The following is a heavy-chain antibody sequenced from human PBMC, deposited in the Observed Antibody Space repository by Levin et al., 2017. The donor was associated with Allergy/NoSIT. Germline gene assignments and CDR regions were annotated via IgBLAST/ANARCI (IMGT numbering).Heavy chain of an antibody. Sequence: SQTLSLTCAISVDTVSNNIAAWHWIRQSPSRGLEWLGRTYYRSKWYYDYAVSVKSRITISPDTSKNQLPLQLNSVTPEDTAVYFCARDPGVNAFDIWGQGTMVTVSS. CDR3: ARDPGVNAFDI. CDR2: TYYRSKWYY. V-gene: IGHV6-1*01. D-gene: IGHD3-10*01. J-gene: IGHJ3*02. CDR1: VDTVSNNIAA.